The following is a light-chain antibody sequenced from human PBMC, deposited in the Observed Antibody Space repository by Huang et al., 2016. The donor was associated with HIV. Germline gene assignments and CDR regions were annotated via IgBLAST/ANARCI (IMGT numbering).Light chain of an antibody. CDR1: QSLRHSNGYND. CDR3: MQALQTPRT. V-gene: IGKV2-28*01. J-gene: IGKJ1*01. CDR2: LGS. Sequence: DIVMTQSPLSLPVPPGDPASISGLFSQSLRHSNGYNDLDWYLQKPGQSPQLLIYLGSNRASGVPDRFSGSGSGTDFTLKISRVEAEDVGVYYCMQALQTPRTFGQGTKVEIK.